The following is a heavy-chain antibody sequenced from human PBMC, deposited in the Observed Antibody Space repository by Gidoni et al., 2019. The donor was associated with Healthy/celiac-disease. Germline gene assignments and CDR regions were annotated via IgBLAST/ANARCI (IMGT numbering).Heavy chain of an antibody. CDR3: ASEGYCSGGSCYSGGYAFDI. J-gene: IGHJ3*02. CDR2: IIPIFGTA. V-gene: IGHV1-69*01. Sequence: LEWMGGIIPIFGTANYAQKFQGRVTITADESTSTAYMERSSLRSEDTAVYYCASEGYCSGGSCYSGGYAFDIWGQGTMVTVSS. D-gene: IGHD2-15*01.